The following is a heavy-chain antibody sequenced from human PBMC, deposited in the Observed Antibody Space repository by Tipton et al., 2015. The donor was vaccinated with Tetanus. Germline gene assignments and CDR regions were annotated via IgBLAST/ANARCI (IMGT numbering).Heavy chain of an antibody. CDR1: GVSIRNGGYS. J-gene: IGHJ4*02. CDR3: ARAPYNSPGKYYFDY. D-gene: IGHD1-1*01. V-gene: IGHV4-30-2*01. CDR2: TYHTGGT. Sequence: LRLSCAVSGVSIRNGGYSWSWIRQPPGKGLEWIGYTYHTGGTYYNPSLKSRVTISVDRSNNQYSLELTSVTAADTAVYYCARAPYNSPGKYYFDYWGQGTLVIVSS.